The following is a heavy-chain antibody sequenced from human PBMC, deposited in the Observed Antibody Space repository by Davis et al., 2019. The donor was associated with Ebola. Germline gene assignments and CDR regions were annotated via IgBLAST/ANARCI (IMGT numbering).Heavy chain of an antibody. J-gene: IGHJ2*01. CDR1: GFTFSSYE. V-gene: IGHV3-48*03. CDR2: MSSSGSTI. Sequence: PGGSLRLSCAASGFTFSSYEMNWVRQAPGKGLEWVSYMSSSGSTIYYADSVKGRFTISRDNAKNSLYLQMNSLRAEDTAVYYCARDKPSWEVYWYFDLWGRGTLVTVSS. CDR3: ARDKPSWEVYWYFDL. D-gene: IGHD2-2*01.